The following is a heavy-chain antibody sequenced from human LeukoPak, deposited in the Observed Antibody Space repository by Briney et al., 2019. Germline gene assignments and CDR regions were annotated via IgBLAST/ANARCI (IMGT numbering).Heavy chain of an antibody. V-gene: IGHV3-21*01. Sequence: KSGGSLRLSCAASGXTFSNFAMTWVRQAPGKGLEWVSSIVGSSSTYYADSLKGRFTISRDSAKNSLYLQMNSLRAEDTAVYYCARIGAGSSRDYWGQGTLVTVSS. D-gene: IGHD6-13*01. J-gene: IGHJ4*02. CDR1: GXTFSNFA. CDR3: ARIGAGSSRDY. CDR2: IVGSSST.